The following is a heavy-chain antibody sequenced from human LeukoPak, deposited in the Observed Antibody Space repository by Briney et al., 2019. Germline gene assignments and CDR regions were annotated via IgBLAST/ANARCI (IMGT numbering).Heavy chain of an antibody. Sequence: GGSLRLSCAASGFTFSDYYMSWIRQAPGKGLEWVSYISSSGSTIYYADSVKGRLTISRDNAKNSLYLQMNSLRAEDTAVYYCARDRMHITMVRGVIDYWGQGTLVTVSS. CDR3: ARDRMHITMVRGVIDY. D-gene: IGHD3-10*01. CDR1: GFTFSDYY. CDR2: ISSSGSTI. J-gene: IGHJ4*02. V-gene: IGHV3-11*01.